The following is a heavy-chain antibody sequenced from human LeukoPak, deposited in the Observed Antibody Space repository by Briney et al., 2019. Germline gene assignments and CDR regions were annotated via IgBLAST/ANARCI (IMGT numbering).Heavy chain of an antibody. CDR1: GFTFSGYY. CDR3: ARCLEPAAMPNWFHP. D-gene: IGHD2-2*01. CDR2: ISSSSSYT. V-gene: IGHV3-11*06. Sequence: GGSLRLSCAASGFTFSGYYMSWIRQAPGKGLEWVSYISSSSSYTNYADSVKGRFTISRDNAKNSLYLQMNSLRAEDTAVYYCARCLEPAAMPNWFHPWGQGTLVTVSS. J-gene: IGHJ5*02.